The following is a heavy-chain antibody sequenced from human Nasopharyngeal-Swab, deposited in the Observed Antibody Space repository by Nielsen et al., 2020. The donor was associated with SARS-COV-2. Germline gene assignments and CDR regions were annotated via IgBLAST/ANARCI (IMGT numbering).Heavy chain of an antibody. D-gene: IGHD1-1*01. V-gene: IGHV4-30-4*01. CDR2: IYYSGST. Sequence: SETLSLTCTVSGGSISSGDYYWSWIRQPPGKGLEWIGYIYYSGSTYYNPSLKSRLTISVDTSKNQFSLKLSSMTAADTAVYYCAKGGHWRLDPWGQGTLVTVSS. CDR1: GGSISSGDYY. J-gene: IGHJ5*02. CDR3: AKGGHWRLDP.